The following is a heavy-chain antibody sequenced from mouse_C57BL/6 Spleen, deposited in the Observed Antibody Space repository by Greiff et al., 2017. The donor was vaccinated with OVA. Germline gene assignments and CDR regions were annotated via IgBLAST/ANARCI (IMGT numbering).Heavy chain of an antibody. CDR1: GYTFTDYY. D-gene: IGHD1-1*01. V-gene: IGHV1-76*01. CDR2: LYPGSGNT. CDR3: ARSYYGSSYDYAMDY. Sequence: VKLQQSGAELVRPGASVKLSCKASGYTFTDYYINWVKQRPGQGLEWIARLYPGSGNTYYNEKFKGKAKLTAEQSSSTAYMQLSSLTSEDSAVYFCARSYYGSSYDYAMDYWGQGTSVTVSS. J-gene: IGHJ4*01.